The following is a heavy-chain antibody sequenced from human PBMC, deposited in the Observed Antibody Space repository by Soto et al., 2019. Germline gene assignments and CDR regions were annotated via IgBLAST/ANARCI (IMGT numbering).Heavy chain of an antibody. CDR1: GYSISTGYY. CDR3: SRDGDYWSGYLALDY. D-gene: IGHD3-3*01. V-gene: IGHV4-38-2*02. Sequence: PSETLSLTCVVSGYSISTGYYWCCSRQPPGKGVEWIGRIYDGGSTYYNPSLKSRVTISVDTSKNQFSLKLSSVTAADTAVYYCSRDGDYWSGYLALDYWGQGTLVTVSS. CDR2: IYDGGST. J-gene: IGHJ4*02.